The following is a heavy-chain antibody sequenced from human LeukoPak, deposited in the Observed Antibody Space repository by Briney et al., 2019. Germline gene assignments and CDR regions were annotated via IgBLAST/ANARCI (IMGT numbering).Heavy chain of an antibody. CDR2: INWNGGNT. CDR1: GFTFDDYG. CDR3: AREYYDFWSGYYSY. J-gene: IGHJ4*02. V-gene: IGHV3-20*04. D-gene: IGHD3-3*01. Sequence: PGGSLILXCAASGFTFDDYGMSWVRQAPGKELEWVSGINWNGGNTGYADSVKGRFTISRDNAKNSLYLQMNSLRAEDTALYYCAREYYDFWSGYYSYWGQGTLVTVSS.